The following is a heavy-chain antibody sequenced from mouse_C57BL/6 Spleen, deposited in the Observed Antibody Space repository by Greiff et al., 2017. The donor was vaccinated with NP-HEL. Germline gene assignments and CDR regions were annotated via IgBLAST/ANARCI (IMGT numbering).Heavy chain of an antibody. CDR1: GFNIKNTY. D-gene: IGHD1-1*01. CDR3: ALINTVVGGSFDY. J-gene: IGHJ2*01. CDR2: IDPANGNT. Sequence: VQLQQSVAELVRPGASVKLSCTASGFNIKNTYMHWVKQRPEQGLEWIGRIDPANGNTKYAPKFPGKATLTADTSSNTAYLQLSSLTSEGTAIYYCALINTVVGGSFDYRGKGTTLTVSS. V-gene: IGHV14-3*01.